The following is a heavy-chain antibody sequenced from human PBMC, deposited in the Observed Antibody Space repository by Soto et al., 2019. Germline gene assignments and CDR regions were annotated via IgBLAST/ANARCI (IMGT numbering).Heavy chain of an antibody. Sequence: SETLSLTCTVSGGSISSSIYYWGWIRQPPGKGLEWIGSIYYSGSTYYNPSLKSRVTISVDTSKNQFSLKLSSVTAADTAVYYCARRATYTGYYGMDVWGQGTTVTVSS. CDR3: ARRATYTGYYGMDV. D-gene: IGHD1-26*01. CDR1: GGSISSSIYY. CDR2: IYYSGST. V-gene: IGHV4-39*01. J-gene: IGHJ6*02.